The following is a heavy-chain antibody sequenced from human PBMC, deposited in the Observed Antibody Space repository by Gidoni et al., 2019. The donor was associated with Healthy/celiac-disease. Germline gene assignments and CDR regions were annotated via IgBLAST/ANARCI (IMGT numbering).Heavy chain of an antibody. CDR1: GFTFSSYS. V-gene: IGHV3-48*02. D-gene: IGHD2-15*01. CDR3: ASLLIVG. J-gene: IGHJ4*02. Sequence: EVQLVESGGGLVQPGGSLRLPGAASGFTFSSYSMNWVRQAPWKGLEWVSYISSSSSTIYYADSVKGRFTISRDNAKISLYLQMNSLRDEDTAVYYCASLLIVGWGQGTLVTVSS. CDR2: ISSSSSTI.